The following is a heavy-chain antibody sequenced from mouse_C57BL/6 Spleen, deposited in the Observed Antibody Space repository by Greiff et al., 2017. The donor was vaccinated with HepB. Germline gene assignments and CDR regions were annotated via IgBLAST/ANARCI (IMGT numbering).Heavy chain of an antibody. CDR3: ARGSRGYYYGSSYEDYYAMDY. J-gene: IGHJ4*01. V-gene: IGHV5-17*01. CDR2: ISSGSSTI. D-gene: IGHD1-1*01. Sequence: DVMLVESGGGLVKPGGSLKLSCAASGFTFSDYGMHWVRQAPEKGLEWVAYISSGSSTIYYADTVKGRLTISSDNAKNTLFLQMTSLRSEDTAMYYCARGSRGYYYGSSYEDYYAMDYWGQGTSVTVSS. CDR1: GFTFSDYG.